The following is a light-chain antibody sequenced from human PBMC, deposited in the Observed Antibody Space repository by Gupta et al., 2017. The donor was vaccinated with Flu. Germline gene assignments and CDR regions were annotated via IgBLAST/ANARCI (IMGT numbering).Light chain of an antibody. CDR3: QQSSSIPCT. V-gene: IGKV1-39*01. CDR2: AAS. Sequence: DIHMTQSPSSLSASVGDTVTITCRASQSVNNHLNWYQQKPGKAPKFLIHAASDLQSGVPVRFSGSGSGTDYTRTISSLQPEDFATYYCQQSSSIPCTFGQGTKLEIK. J-gene: IGKJ2*02. CDR1: QSVNNH.